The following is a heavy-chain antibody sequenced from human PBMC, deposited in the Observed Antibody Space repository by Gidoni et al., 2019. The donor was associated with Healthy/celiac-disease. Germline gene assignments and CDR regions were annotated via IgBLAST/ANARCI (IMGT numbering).Heavy chain of an antibody. D-gene: IGHD2-2*01. CDR3: AKDPVPAAIGYYFDY. V-gene: IGHV3-30*02. J-gene: IGHJ4*02. CDR2: IRYDGSNK. CDR1: GVTFSSYG. Sequence: QVQLVESGGGVVQPGGSMRLSCAASGVTFSSYGMHGVRQAPGTGLEWVAFIRYDGSNKYYADSVKGRFTISRDNSKNTLYLQMNSLRAEDTAVYYCAKDPVPAAIGYYFDYWGQGTLVTVSS.